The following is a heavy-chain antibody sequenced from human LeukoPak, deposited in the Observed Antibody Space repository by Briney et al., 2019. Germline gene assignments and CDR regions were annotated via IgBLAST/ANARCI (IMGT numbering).Heavy chain of an antibody. J-gene: IGHJ6*02. CDR2: IYYSGST. V-gene: IGHV4-59*08. D-gene: IGHD3-10*01. Sequence: SETLSLTCTISGGSISSYYWSWIRQPPGKGLEWIGYIYYSGSTNYNPSLKSRVTISVDTSKNQFSLKLSSVTAADTAVYYCARGVDYYYGMDVWGQGTRSPSP. CDR3: ARGVDYYYGMDV. CDR1: GGSISSYY.